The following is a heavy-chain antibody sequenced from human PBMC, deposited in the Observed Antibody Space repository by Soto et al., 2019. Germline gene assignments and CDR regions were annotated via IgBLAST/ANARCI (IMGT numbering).Heavy chain of an antibody. CDR2: ISAYNGNT. CDR1: GYTFTSYC. J-gene: IGHJ4*02. V-gene: IGHV1-18*04. Sequence: ASVKVSCKASGYTFTSYCISWVRQAPGQGLEWMGWISAYNGNTNYAQKLQGRVTMTTDTSTSTAYMELRSLRSDDTAVYYCARALNQSGSYYPLSYWGQGTLVTVSS. D-gene: IGHD1-26*01. CDR3: ARALNQSGSYYPLSY.